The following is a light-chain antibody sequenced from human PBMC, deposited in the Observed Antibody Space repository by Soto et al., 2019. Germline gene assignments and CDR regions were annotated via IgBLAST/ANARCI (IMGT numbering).Light chain of an antibody. CDR2: GAS. CDR1: QRVARW. V-gene: IGKV1-5*01. CDR3: QQYDTDWT. Sequence: DIQMTQSPSTLTASVGDRAIITCRASQRVARWLAWYQQKPGKAPKVLISGASTLESGFPSRFSGSGFGTQFTLTISSLQPDDSATYYCQQYDTDWTFGQGTKVEI. J-gene: IGKJ1*01.